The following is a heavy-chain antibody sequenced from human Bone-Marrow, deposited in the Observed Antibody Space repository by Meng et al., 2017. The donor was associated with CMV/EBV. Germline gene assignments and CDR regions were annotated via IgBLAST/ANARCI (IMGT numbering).Heavy chain of an antibody. J-gene: IGHJ4*02. V-gene: IGHV3-30-3*01. D-gene: IGHD3-22*01. CDR3: ARGNYYDSSGYPDQFYYFDY. CDR1: SYA. CDR2: ISYDGSNK. Sequence: SYAMHWVRQAPGKGLEWVAVISYDGSNKYYADSVKGRLTISRDNSKNTLYLQMNSLRAEDTAVYYCARGNYYDSSGYPDQFYYFDYWGQGTLVTVSS.